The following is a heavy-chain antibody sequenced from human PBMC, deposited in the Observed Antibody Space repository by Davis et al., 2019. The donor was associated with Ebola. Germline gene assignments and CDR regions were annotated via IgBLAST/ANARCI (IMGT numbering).Heavy chain of an antibody. CDR2: ISAYNGNT. CDR1: GYTFASYG. CDR3: ARRGSSSNHCDY. J-gene: IGHJ4*02. Sequence: AASVKVSCKASGYTFASYGISWVRQAPGQGLEWMGWISAYNGNTNYAQKLQGRVTMTRDTSTNTVYMELSSLTSDDTAVYYCARRGSSSNHCDYWGQGTLVTVSS. V-gene: IGHV1-18*01. D-gene: IGHD6-6*01.